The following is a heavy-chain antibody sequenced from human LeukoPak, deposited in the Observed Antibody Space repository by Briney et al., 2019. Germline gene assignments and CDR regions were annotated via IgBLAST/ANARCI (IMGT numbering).Heavy chain of an antibody. V-gene: IGHV1-46*01. J-gene: IGHJ3*02. CDR2: INPTVCDT. Sequence: GASVKVSCKASGYTVTSYYMHWVRQAPGQGLEWMGIINPTVCDTIYAQKFQGRVTMTRDMSTSTVYMELSSLRSDDTAVYYCARYGFSSSWQGGWHAFDIWGQGTMVTVSS. D-gene: IGHD6-13*01. CDR3: ARYGFSSSWQGGWHAFDI. CDR1: GYTVTSYY.